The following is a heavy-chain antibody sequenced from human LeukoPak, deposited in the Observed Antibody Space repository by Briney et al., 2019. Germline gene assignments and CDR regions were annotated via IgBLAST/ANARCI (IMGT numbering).Heavy chain of an antibody. D-gene: IGHD3-9*01. J-gene: IGHJ4*02. Sequence: SETLSLTCTVSGGSISTYSWSWIRQPPGKGLEWIGYIYYSGNTNYNPSLKSRVTISVDTSKNQLSLKLSSVTAVDTAVYYCARVRLVGYDILTGYYSFDYWGQGTLVTVSS. CDR2: IYYSGNT. V-gene: IGHV4-59*01. CDR3: ARVRLVGYDILTGYYSFDY. CDR1: GGSISTYS.